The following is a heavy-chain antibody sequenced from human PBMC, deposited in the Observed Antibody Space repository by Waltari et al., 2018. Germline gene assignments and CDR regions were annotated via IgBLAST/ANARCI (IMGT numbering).Heavy chain of an antibody. J-gene: IGHJ4*02. D-gene: IGHD6-19*01. V-gene: IGHV4-28*01. CDR2: IGGRSGST. CDR3: ASSYSGGWSPVGY. CDR1: GGSISSSNW. Sequence: QVPLQASGPGLVKPSETLSPTCAVSGGSISSSNWLSWIRQPPGKGLERLGYIGGRSGSTSYKPALKSRATSSKDTSKSQFSLKLSSVTAAVTAVYYCASSYSGGWSPVGYWGQGVLVTVSS.